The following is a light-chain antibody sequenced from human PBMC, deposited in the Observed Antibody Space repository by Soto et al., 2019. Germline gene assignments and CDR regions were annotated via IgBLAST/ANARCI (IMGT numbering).Light chain of an antibody. Sequence: QSVLTQPASVSGSPGQSITISCTGTSRDVGSYNLVSWYQQHPGKAPKLMIYEVSKRPSGVSNRFSGSKSGNTASLTISGLQAEDEADYYCCSYAARRYVFGTGTKVTVL. J-gene: IGLJ1*01. CDR3: CSYAARRYV. V-gene: IGLV2-23*02. CDR2: EVS. CDR1: SRDVGSYNL.